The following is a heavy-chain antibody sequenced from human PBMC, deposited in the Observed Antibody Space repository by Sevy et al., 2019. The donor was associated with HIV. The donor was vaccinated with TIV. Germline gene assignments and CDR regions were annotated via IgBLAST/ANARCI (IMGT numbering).Heavy chain of an antibody. Sequence: ASVKVSCKASGYSFTGYFLHWLRQAPGQGLEWMGWINPSTGGTMSAPNFQGRVTMTRDTSISTAYMQLSGLKSDDTAVYYCARELDDFWSGYQYWGQGSLVTVSS. D-gene: IGHD3-3*01. CDR3: ARELDDFWSGYQY. J-gene: IGHJ4*02. V-gene: IGHV1-2*02. CDR1: GYSFTGYF. CDR2: INPSTGGT.